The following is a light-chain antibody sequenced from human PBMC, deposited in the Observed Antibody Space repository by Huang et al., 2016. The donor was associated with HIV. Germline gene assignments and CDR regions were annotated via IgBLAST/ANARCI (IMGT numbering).Light chain of an antibody. CDR3: MQGTHSWT. J-gene: IGKJ1*01. CDR1: QSLVHSDGNTY. Sequence: DVVMTQSPLSLPVTLGQPASISCRSSQSLVHSDGNTYLSWFQQRPGQSPRCLIYKVSNRDSGIPHRFSGSGSDTDFILKISRVEAEDVGVYYCMQGTHSWTFGQGTKVEI. V-gene: IGKV2-30*02. CDR2: KVS.